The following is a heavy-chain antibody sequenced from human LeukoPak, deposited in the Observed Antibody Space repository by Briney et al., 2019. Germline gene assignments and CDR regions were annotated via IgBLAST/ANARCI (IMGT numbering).Heavy chain of an antibody. CDR3: ARGADYYDSSGYYSIYYGMDV. CDR1: GGSISSGGYS. J-gene: IGHJ6*02. D-gene: IGHD3-22*01. Sequence: SETLSLTCAVSGGSISSGGYSWSWIRQPPGKGLEWIGYIYHSGSTYCNPSLKSRVTISVDRSKNQFSLKLSSVTAADTAVYYCARGADYYDSSGYYSIYYGMDVWGQGTTVTVSS. CDR2: IYHSGST. V-gene: IGHV4-30-2*01.